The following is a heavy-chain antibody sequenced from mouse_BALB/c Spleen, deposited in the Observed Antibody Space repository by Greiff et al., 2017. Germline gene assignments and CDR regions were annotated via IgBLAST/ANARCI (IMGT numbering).Heavy chain of an antibody. J-gene: IGHJ4*01. V-gene: IGHV2-6-7*01. Sequence: VQLKESGPGLVAPSQSLSITCTVSGFSLTGYGVNWVRQPPGKGLEWLGMIWGDGSTDYNSALKSRLSISKDNSKSQVFLKMNSLQTDDTARYYCARDEKNPYYGNYTSSMDYWGQGTSVTVSS. D-gene: IGHD2-10*01. CDR3: ARDEKNPYYGNYTSSMDY. CDR2: IWGDGST. CDR1: GFSLTGYG.